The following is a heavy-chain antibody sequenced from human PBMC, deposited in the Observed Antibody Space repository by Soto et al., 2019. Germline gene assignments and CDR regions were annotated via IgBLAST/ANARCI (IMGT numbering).Heavy chain of an antibody. J-gene: IGHJ4*02. D-gene: IGHD3-22*01. Sequence: PGGSLRLSCAASGFTFNSYDMHWVRQGTGKGLEWVSAIGTAGDTYYPGSVKGRLTISRENAKNSLYLQMNSLRAGDTAVYYCARGARAYYDSSSHLFDYWGQGTLVTVSS. V-gene: IGHV3-13*01. CDR2: IGTAGDT. CDR3: ARGARAYYDSSSHLFDY. CDR1: GFTFNSYD.